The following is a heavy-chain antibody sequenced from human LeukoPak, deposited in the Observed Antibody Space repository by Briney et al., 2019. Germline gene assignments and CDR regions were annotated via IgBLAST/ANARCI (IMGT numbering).Heavy chain of an antibody. CDR1: GYTLTELS. Sequence: ASVKVSCKVSGYTLTELSMHWVRQAPGKGLEWMGGFDLEDGETIYAQKFQGRVTMTEDTSTDTAYMELSSLRSEDTAVYYCVTDDPRSATLTGTFGYWGQGTLVTVSS. CDR3: VTDDPRSATLTGTFGY. CDR2: FDLEDGET. J-gene: IGHJ4*02. D-gene: IGHD5-24*01. V-gene: IGHV1-24*01.